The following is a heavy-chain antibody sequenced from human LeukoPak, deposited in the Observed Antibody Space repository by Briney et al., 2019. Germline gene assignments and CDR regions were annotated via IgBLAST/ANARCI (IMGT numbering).Heavy chain of an antibody. V-gene: IGHV1-2*02. CDR2: MNPNSGGT. CDR1: GYTFTSDD. CDR3: ARGLLIRLTYSGSYGIDY. Sequence: ASVKVSCKASGYTFTSDDINWVRQAPGQGLEWMGWMNPNSGGTNYAQKFQGRVTMTRDTSISTAYMELSRLRSDDTAVYYCARGLLIRLTYSGSYGIDYWGQGTLVTVSS. D-gene: IGHD1-26*01. J-gene: IGHJ4*02.